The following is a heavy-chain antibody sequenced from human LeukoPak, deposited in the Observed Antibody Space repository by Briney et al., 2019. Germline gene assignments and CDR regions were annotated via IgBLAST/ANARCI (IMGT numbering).Heavy chain of an antibody. CDR3: ARDAFRGDFDY. CDR2: ISSSSYI. V-gene: IGHV3-21*01. D-gene: IGHD2/OR15-2a*01. J-gene: IGHJ4*02. Sequence: GGSLRLSCAASGFTFSSYSMNWARQAPGKGLEWVSSISSSSYIYYADSVKGRFTISRDNAKNSLYLQMNSLRAEDTAVYYCARDAFRGDFDYWGQGTLVTVSS. CDR1: GFTFSSYS.